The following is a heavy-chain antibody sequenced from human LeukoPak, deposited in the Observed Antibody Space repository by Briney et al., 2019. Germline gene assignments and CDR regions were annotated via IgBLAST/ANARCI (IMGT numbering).Heavy chain of an antibody. CDR2: ITSDGGTT. Sequence: GCLRLSCAASGFTFSSYAMHWVRRAPGKRLEYLSSITSDGGTTYYADSVKGRFTISRDNSKNTLYLQMGSLRAGDMALYYCARDLRGAADYWGQGTLVTVSS. CDR3: ARDLRGAADY. V-gene: IGHV3-64*02. D-gene: IGHD1-26*01. CDR1: GFTFSSYA. J-gene: IGHJ4*02.